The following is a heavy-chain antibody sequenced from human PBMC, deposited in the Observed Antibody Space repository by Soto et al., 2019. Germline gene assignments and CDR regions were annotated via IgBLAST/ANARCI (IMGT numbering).Heavy chain of an antibody. D-gene: IGHD4-17*01. CDR1: GLTFNDYY. V-gene: IGHV3-11*06. J-gene: IGHJ4*02. Sequence: QVQLVESGGGLVKPGGSLRLSCVASGLTFNDYYMSWIRQAPGKGLEWVSYISSSSGYTNYADPVKGRFTISRANARNSRYLQMNSLRAEDTAVYYCARGGTTVTDFWGQGTLVTVSS. CDR2: ISSSSGYT. CDR3: ARGGTTVTDF.